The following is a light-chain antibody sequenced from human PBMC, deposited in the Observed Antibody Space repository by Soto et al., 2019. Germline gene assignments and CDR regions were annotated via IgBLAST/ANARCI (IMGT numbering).Light chain of an antibody. CDR2: AAS. V-gene: IGKV1-9*01. J-gene: IGKJ4*01. CDR1: QGIRSY. Sequence: DIQLTQSPSFLSASVGDRVTITCRASQGIRSYLSWYQQKPGKAPKLLIYAASTLQSGVPSRFSGSGSGTEFTLTISSLQPEDVATSYCQQLNSYPQITFGGGTKVEIK. CDR3: QQLNSYPQIT.